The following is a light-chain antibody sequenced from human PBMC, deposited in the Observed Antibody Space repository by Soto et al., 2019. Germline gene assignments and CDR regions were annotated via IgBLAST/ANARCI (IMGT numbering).Light chain of an antibody. CDR2: DTS. V-gene: IGKV3-20*01. CDR1: QSVRDNY. CDR3: QQYGSSPGT. Sequence: EIGLTQSPGTVSLSPGERATLSCRASQSVRDNYLAWYQQKPGQAPSLLIFDTSRRATGIPDRFTGSGSGTDFALTISRVEPQDIAVYFCQQYGSSPGTFGQGTKVDVK. J-gene: IGKJ1*01.